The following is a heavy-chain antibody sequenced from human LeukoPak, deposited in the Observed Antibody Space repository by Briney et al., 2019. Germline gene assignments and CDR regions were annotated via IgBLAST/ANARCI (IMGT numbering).Heavy chain of an antibody. D-gene: IGHD2-2*02. CDR2: ISGSGGAT. J-gene: IGHJ1*01. CDR3: ARGGYYTLDAEYFQH. V-gene: IGHV3-23*01. Sequence: GGSLRLSCLTSGFTFSTNAMSWVRQAPGKGLEWVSAISGSGGATYYADSVKGRFTISRDSSKNTLYLQMNSLRAEDTAVYYCARGGYYTLDAEYFQHWGQGTLVTVSS. CDR1: GFTFSTNA.